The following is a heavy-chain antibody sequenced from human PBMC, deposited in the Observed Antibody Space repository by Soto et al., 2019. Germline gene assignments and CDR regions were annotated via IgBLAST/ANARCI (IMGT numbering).Heavy chain of an antibody. CDR1: GYTFTRYT. CDR3: ATPQDYDGCLDS. J-gene: IGHJ4*02. D-gene: IGHD3-22*01. CDR2: INVGNGNT. Sequence: QVQFVQSGAEVKKPGASVKVSCKTPGYTFTRYTIHFVRQAPGQRLEWMGWINVGNGNTRYSQKFQGRLTLTRDTPGNTAYRELNSLISEDTAVYYCATPQDYDGCLDSWGQGTLVTVSS. V-gene: IGHV1-3*01.